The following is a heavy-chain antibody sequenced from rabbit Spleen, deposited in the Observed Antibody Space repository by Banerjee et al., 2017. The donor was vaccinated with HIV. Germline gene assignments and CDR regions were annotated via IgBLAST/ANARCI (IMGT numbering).Heavy chain of an antibody. CDR2: IYNGDGST. V-gene: IGHV1S47*01. Sequence: QEQLVESGGGLVKPGASLTLTCKASGFSLSSRYWICWVRQAPGKGPEWIACIYNGDGSTYYASWVNGRFTISRSTSLNTVTLQMTSLTAADTATYFCARDLDDVIGWNFGWWGPGTLVTVS. D-gene: IGHD4-1*01. CDR1: GFSLSSRYW. J-gene: IGHJ4*01. CDR3: ARDLDDVIGWNFGW.